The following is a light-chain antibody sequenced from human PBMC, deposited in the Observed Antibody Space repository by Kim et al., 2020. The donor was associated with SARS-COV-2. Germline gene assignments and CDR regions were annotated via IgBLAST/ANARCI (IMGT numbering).Light chain of an antibody. CDR3: SSYAGSNNLKV. V-gene: IGLV2-8*01. CDR2: DVS. J-gene: IGLJ3*02. Sequence: QSALTQPPSASGSPGQSVTISCTGTISDVGGYNYVSWYQQHPGKAPKLMIYDVSKRPSGVPDRFSGSKSGNTASLTVSGLQAEDEADYYCSSYAGSNNLKVFGGGTQLTVL. CDR1: ISDVGGYNY.